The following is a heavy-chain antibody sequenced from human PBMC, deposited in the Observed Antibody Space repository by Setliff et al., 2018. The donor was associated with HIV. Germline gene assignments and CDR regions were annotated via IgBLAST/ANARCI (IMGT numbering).Heavy chain of an antibody. CDR3: ARESYGSGTYDY. J-gene: IGHJ4*02. V-gene: IGHV4-4*08. Sequence: TSETLSLTCTVSGGSISSYYWSWIRQPPGKALEWIGYIYTSGSTNYNPSLKSRVTISIDTSKKQFSLRLTSVTAADSAVYYCARESYGSGTYDYWGQGTLVT. CDR1: GGSISSYY. CDR2: IYTSGST. D-gene: IGHD3-10*01.